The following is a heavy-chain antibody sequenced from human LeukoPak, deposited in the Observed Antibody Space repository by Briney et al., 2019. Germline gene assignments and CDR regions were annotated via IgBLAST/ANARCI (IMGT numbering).Heavy chain of an antibody. Sequence: GGSLRLSCAASGFTFSNYWMHWVRQAPGKGLVWVSRINTDGRSTYYADSVKGRFTISRDNAKNTLYLQTNSLRAEDTALYYCAKEEGYWFDPWGQGTLVTVSS. V-gene: IGHV3-74*01. CDR3: AKEEGYWFDP. CDR1: GFTFSNYW. J-gene: IGHJ5*02. CDR2: INTDGRST.